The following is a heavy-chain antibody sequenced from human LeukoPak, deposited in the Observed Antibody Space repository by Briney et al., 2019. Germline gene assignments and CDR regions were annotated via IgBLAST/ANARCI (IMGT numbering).Heavy chain of an antibody. D-gene: IGHD5-18*01. CDR2: IKKDGSEK. V-gene: IGHV3-7*01. J-gene: IGHJ4*02. CDR3: ARHLSGVTGYTYGRGIDY. CDR1: GFTFSSYW. Sequence: GGSRRLSCAASGFTFSSYWMSWVRQAPGKGLGWVANIKKDGSEKYYVDSVKGRFTISRDNAKTSLYLQMNSLRAEDTAVYYCARHLSGVTGYTYGRGIDYWGQGTLVTVSS.